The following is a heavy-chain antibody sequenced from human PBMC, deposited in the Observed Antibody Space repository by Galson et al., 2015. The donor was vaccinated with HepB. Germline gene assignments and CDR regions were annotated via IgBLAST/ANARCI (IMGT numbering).Heavy chain of an antibody. CDR2: ISYDGSNK. J-gene: IGHJ4*02. CDR3: ARDIGYYYDSNYFDY. D-gene: IGHD3-22*01. V-gene: IGHV3-30-3*01. CDR1: GFTFSSYA. Sequence: ALRLSCAASGFTFSSYAMHWVRQAPGKGLEWVAVISYDGSNKYYADSVKGRFTISRDNSENTLYLQMNSLRAEDTAVYYCARDIGYYYDSNYFDYWGQGTLVTVSS.